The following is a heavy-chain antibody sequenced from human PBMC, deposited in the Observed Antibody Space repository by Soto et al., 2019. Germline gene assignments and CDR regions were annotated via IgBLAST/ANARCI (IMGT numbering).Heavy chain of an antibody. CDR3: ARDRENRYSSAFDP. V-gene: IGHV3-11*01. J-gene: IGHJ5*02. CDR2: ISSSGSTI. D-gene: IGHD2-15*01. CDR1: GFTFSDYY. Sequence: GWSLRLSCAASGFTFSDYYMSWIRQAPGKGLEWVSYISSSGSTIYYADSVKGRFTISRDNAKNSLYLQMNSLRAEDTAVYYCARDRENRYSSAFDPWGQGTMVTVSS.